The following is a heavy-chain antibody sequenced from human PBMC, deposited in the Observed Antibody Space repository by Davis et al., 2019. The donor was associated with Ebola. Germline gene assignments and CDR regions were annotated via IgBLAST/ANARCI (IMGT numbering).Heavy chain of an antibody. V-gene: IGHV4-4*07. J-gene: IGHJ6*02. CDR1: GGSISSYY. CDR2: IYTSGST. CDR3: ARGRSSRPGMDV. Sequence: PGGSLRLSCTVFGGSISSYYWSWIRQPAGKGLEWIGRIYTSGSTNYNPSLKSRVTMSVDTSKNQFSLKLSSVTAADTAVYYCARGRSSRPGMDVWGQGTTVTVSS. D-gene: IGHD6-13*01.